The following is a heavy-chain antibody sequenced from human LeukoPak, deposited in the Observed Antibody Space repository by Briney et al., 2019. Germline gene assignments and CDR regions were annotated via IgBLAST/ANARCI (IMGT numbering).Heavy chain of an antibody. V-gene: IGHV4-39*07. CDR1: GGSISGSSYY. J-gene: IGHJ4*02. Sequence: SETLSLTCTVSGGSISGSSYYWGWIRQPPGKGLEWIGSIYYSGSTYYNPSLKSRVTISVDTSKNQFSLKLSSVTAADTAVYYCARDGGKLDYWGQGTLVTVSS. CDR2: IYYSGST. CDR3: ARDGGKLDY. D-gene: IGHD2-15*01.